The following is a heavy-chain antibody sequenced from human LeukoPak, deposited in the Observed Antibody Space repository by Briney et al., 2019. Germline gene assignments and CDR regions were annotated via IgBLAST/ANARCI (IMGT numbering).Heavy chain of an antibody. CDR3: ATAILLWFGELSAY. Sequence: ASVKVSCKVSGYTLTELSMHWVRQAPGKGLEWMGGFDPEDGETIYAQKFQGRVTMTEDTSTDTAHMELSSLRSEDTAVYYCATAILLWFGELSAYWGQGTLVTVSS. CDR1: GYTLTELS. J-gene: IGHJ4*02. V-gene: IGHV1-24*01. CDR2: FDPEDGET. D-gene: IGHD3-10*01.